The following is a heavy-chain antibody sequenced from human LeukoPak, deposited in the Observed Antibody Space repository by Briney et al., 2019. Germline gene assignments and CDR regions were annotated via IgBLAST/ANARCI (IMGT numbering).Heavy chain of an antibody. CDR3: AKDWDRLSYYGDAFDI. J-gene: IGHJ3*02. CDR1: GFTFSSYA. Sequence: GGSLTLFCAVSGFTFSSYAMSWVRHAPGKGLESVSAISGSCYSTYYAEPVKRRFTISRDNSKNSLYLQMNSLRAEDTAVYYCAKDWDRLSYYGDAFDIWGQGTMVTVSS. CDR2: ISGSCYST. V-gene: IGHV3-23*01. D-gene: IGHD2/OR15-2a*01.